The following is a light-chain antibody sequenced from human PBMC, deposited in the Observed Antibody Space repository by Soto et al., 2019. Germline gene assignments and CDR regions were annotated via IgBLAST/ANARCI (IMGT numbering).Light chain of an antibody. CDR2: AAS. CDR3: QQSYSSPPT. Sequence: DIQMTQSPSSLSASVEDRVTITCRASQSISSHLNWYQQKPGKAPKLLIFAASSLQSGVPSRFSGSRSGPDFTLTISSLQHEDFATYYCQQSYSSPPTFGQGTKVEIK. J-gene: IGKJ1*01. CDR1: QSISSH. V-gene: IGKV1-39*01.